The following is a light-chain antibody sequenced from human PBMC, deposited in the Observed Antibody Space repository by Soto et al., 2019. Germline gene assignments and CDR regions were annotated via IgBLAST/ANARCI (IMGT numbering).Light chain of an antibody. V-gene: IGKV3-20*01. Sequence: EIVLTQSPATLSLSPGERATLSCTASQSVTSSCLAWYQRKPGQAPRLLIHTTSTRTTDIPDRFSGSGSGTDFTLTISRLQPEDFAVYYCQQCGGSPLFSFCPGTRLDI. CDR3: QQCGGSPLFS. CDR1: QSVTSSC. CDR2: TTS. J-gene: IGKJ3*01.